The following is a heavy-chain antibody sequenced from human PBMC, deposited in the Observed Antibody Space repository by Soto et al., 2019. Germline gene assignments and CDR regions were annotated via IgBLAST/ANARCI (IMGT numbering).Heavy chain of an antibody. Sequence: ASVKVSCKASGYTFTSYDINWVRQATGQGPEWMGWMNPNSGNTGYAQKFQGRVTMTRNTSISTAYMELSSLRSEDTAVYYCARSGTVFGVVITYYYYMDVWGKGTTVTVSS. V-gene: IGHV1-8*01. CDR1: GYTFTSYD. CDR2: MNPNSGNT. J-gene: IGHJ6*03. CDR3: ARSGTVFGVVITYYYYMDV. D-gene: IGHD3-3*01.